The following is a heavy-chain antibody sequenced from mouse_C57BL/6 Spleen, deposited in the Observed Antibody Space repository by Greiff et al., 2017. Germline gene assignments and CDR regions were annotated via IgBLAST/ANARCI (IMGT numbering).Heavy chain of an antibody. CDR2: INPSGSDT. D-gene: IGHD2-4*01. J-gene: IGHJ2*01. Sequence: VKLQQPGAGLVRPGSSLKLSCAASGYTFTSYWMHWVRQTPIQGLEWVGNINPSGSDTHYHQKFKDKATLTVDKSYSNAYMQLSSLTSEDSAVYYCARMGYDYVDGYWGQGTTLTVSS. CDR1: GYTFTSYW. V-gene: IGHV1-52*01. CDR3: ARMGYDYVDGY.